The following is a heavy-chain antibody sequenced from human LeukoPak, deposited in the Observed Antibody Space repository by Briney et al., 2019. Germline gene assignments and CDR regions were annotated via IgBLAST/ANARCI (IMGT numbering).Heavy chain of an antibody. CDR1: GFTFSNYN. CDR2: ITSSGTYT. Sequence: GGSLRLSCADSGFTFSNYNMNWVRQAPGKAMEWVSSITSSGTYTFYADSVKGRFTISRDNAKNSLYLQMDSLGPEDTTVYYCARDPYSGNYGTYYYYYMDVWGKGTTVTISS. CDR3: ARDPYSGNYGTYYYYYMDV. J-gene: IGHJ6*03. D-gene: IGHD1-26*01. V-gene: IGHV3-21*01.